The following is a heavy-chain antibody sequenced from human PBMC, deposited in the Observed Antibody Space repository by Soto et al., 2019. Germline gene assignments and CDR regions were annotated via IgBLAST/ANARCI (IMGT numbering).Heavy chain of an antibody. CDR3: ARDRAVVRGVIIKGGELDY. V-gene: IGHV1-3*01. Sequence: ASVKVSCKASGYTFTSYAMHWVRQAPGQRLEWMGWINAGNGNTKYSQKFQGRVTITRDTSASTAYMELSSLRSEDTAVYYCARDRAVVRGVIIKGGELDYWGQGTLVTVSS. CDR2: INAGNGNT. CDR1: GYTFTSYA. D-gene: IGHD3-10*01. J-gene: IGHJ4*02.